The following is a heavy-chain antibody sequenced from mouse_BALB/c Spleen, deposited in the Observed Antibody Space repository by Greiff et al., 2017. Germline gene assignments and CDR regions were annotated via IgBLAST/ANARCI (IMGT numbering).Heavy chain of an antibody. J-gene: IGHJ4*01. D-gene: IGHD2-3*01. Sequence: EVQLVESGGGLVKPGGSLKLSCAASGFTFSSYAMSWVRQTPEKRLEWVASISSGGSTYYPDSVKGRFTISRDNARNILYLQMSSLRSEDTAMYYCARGPDGYSRDYWGQGTSVTVSS. CDR3: ARGPDGYSRDY. CDR2: ISSGGST. V-gene: IGHV5-6-5*01. CDR1: GFTFSSYA.